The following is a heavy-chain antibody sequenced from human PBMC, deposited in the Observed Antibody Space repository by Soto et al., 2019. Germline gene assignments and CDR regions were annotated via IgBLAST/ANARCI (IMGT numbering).Heavy chain of an antibody. CDR2: IDYNEINQ. J-gene: IGHJ4*02. CDR3: ARDFCPVPTCYDF. D-gene: IGHD2-2*01. CDR1: GFTFSNYG. V-gene: IGHV3-33*01. Sequence: GGSLRLSYVASGFTFSNYGTHWVRQARGKGREWVAGIDYNEINQDYIDPVKRPFSRSREQSKNTLYLQMNSLTPEDTAVYYCARDFCPVPTCYDFWGQGVLVTVSS.